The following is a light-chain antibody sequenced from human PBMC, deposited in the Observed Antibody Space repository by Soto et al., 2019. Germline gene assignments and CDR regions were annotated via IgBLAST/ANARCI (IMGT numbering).Light chain of an antibody. CDR1: QRIGSY. CDR2: AAT. J-gene: IGKJ1*01. CDR3: QQSYSIPVWT. Sequence: DIQLTQSQCSLSASVGDSVAITCLASQRIGSYVNWHQQKPGKAPKLLIYAATNLEEGVPSRFSGSGSGTDFSLSVSGLQPEDFATYYCQQSYSIPVWTFGHGTKVDIK. V-gene: IGKV1-39*01.